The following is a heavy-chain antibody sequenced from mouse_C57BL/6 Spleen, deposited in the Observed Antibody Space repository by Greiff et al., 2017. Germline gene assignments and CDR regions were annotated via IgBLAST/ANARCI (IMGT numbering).Heavy chain of an antibody. J-gene: IGHJ4*01. Sequence: EVQLVESGGGLVQPGESLKLSCESNEYEFPSHDMSWVRKTPEKRLELVAAIKSDGGSTYYPDTMERRFIISRDNTKKTLYLQMSCLRSEGTALYYCARHGTMITTDAMDYWGQGTSVTVSS. CDR2: IKSDGGST. V-gene: IGHV5-2*01. CDR1: EYEFPSHD. D-gene: IGHD2-4*01. CDR3: ARHGTMITTDAMDY.